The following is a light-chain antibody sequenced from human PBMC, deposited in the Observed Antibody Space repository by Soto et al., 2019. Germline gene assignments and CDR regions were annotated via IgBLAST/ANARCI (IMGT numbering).Light chain of an antibody. Sequence: EIVLTQSPSTLSFSAGERATLSCRASQSVSSSYLAWYQQKPGQAPRLLIYGASSRATGIPDRFSGSGSGTDFTLTISRLGPEDFAVYYCQQYGSSLGVTFGGGTKVDIK. CDR2: GAS. CDR3: QQYGSSLGVT. CDR1: QSVSSSY. V-gene: IGKV3-20*01. J-gene: IGKJ4*01.